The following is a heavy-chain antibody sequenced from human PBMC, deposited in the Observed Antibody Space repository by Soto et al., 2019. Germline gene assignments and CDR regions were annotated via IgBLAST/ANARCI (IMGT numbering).Heavy chain of an antibody. CDR1: GFTFSNYA. Sequence: QVQLVDSGGGVVQPGRSLRLSCAASGFTFSNYAIHWVRQAPGQGLEWVAVISYDGSNKFYADSVKGRFTISRDNSKNTLYLQMNSLRSDDTAIYYCARDRWQWLYRYYFDSWGQGTLVTVSS. J-gene: IGHJ4*02. D-gene: IGHD6-19*01. V-gene: IGHV3-30-3*01. CDR2: ISYDGSNK. CDR3: ARDRWQWLYRYYFDS.